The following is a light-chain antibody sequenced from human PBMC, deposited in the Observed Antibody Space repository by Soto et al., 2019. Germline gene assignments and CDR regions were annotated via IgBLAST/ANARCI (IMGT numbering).Light chain of an antibody. CDR2: KAS. Sequence: DIQMTQSPSTLSASVGDRVTITCRASQTINKWLAWYQQKPGKAPKLLIYKASSLESGVPSRFSGSGSGTELILTISSLQTDDFATYCCQQYDSSALTFGGGTKVEIK. V-gene: IGKV1-5*03. CDR3: QQYDSSALT. J-gene: IGKJ4*01. CDR1: QTINKW.